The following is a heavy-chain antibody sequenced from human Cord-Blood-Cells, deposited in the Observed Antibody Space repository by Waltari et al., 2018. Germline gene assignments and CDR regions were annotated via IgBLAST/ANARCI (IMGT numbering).Heavy chain of an antibody. J-gene: IGHJ3*02. CDR2: IYYSGST. CDR3: ARVSSSWYLDAFDI. CDR1: GGSISSYY. D-gene: IGHD6-13*01. Sequence: QVQLQESGPGLVKPSETLSLTCTVSGGSISSYYWSWIRQPPGKGREWIGDIYYSGSTNYDPSLKSRVTISVDTSKNQFSLKLSSVTAADTAVYYCARVSSSWYLDAFDIWGQGTMVTVSS. V-gene: IGHV4-59*01.